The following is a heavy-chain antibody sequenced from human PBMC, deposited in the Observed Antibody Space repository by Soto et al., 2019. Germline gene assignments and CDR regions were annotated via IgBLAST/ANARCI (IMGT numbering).Heavy chain of an antibody. CDR3: AKPGDAYGYFRH. D-gene: IGHD4-17*01. V-gene: IGHV3-30*18. CDR2: ISYDGSNE. CDR1: GFTFSTYD. J-gene: IGHJ1*01. Sequence: QVQLVESGGGVVQPGRSLRLSCAAFGFTFSTYDMHWVRQAPGKGLEWVAVISYDGSNEYYADSVKDRFTISRDSFKNKLYLQMNSLRAEDTAVYYCAKPGDAYGYFRHWGQGTLVTVSS.